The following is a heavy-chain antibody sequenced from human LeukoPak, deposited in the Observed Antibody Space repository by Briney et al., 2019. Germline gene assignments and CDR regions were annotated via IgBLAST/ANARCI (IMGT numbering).Heavy chain of an antibody. V-gene: IGHV3-74*01. Sequence: GGSLRLSCAASGFTFSSNWMHWVRQAPGKWLVWVSRINSDGSSTSYADSVKGRFTISRDNAKNTLYLQKNSLRAEDTAVYYCARDRYSSSWRDYWGQGTLVTVSS. CDR1: GFTFSSNW. D-gene: IGHD6-13*01. J-gene: IGHJ4*02. CDR3: ARDRYSSSWRDY. CDR2: INSDGSST.